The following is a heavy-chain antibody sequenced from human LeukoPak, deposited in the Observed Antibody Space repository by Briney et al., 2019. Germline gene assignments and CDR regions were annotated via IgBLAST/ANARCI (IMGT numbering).Heavy chain of an antibody. V-gene: IGHV3-30*02. D-gene: IGHD1-20*01. CDR1: GFTFSSYG. CDR3: AKGPSRITGTRYYFDY. Sequence: GGSLRLSCAASGFTFSSYGMHWVRQAPGKGLEWVAFIRYDGSNKYYADSVKGRFTISRDNSKNTLYLQMNSLRAEDTAVYYCAKGPSRITGTRYYFDYWGQGTLVTVS. CDR2: IRYDGSNK. J-gene: IGHJ4*02.